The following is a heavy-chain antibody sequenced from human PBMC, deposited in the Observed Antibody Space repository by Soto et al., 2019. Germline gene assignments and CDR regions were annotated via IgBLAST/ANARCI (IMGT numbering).Heavy chain of an antibody. CDR1: GGSISSGGYY. CDR2: IYYSGST. CDR3: ARKDSGYADYMDV. V-gene: IGHV4-31*03. D-gene: IGHD5-12*01. J-gene: IGHJ6*03. Sequence: SETLSLTCTVPGGSISSGGYYWSWIRQHPGKGLEWIGYIYYSGSTYYNPSLKSRVTMSVDTSENQFSLRLSSVTAADTAVYYCARKDSGYADYMDVWGKGTTVTVSS.